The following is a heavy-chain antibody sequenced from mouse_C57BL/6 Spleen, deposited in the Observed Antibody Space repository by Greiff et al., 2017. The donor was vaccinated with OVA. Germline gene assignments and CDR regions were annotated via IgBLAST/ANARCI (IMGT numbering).Heavy chain of an antibody. J-gene: IGHJ2*01. CDR3: ARSYDYGGNFDY. CDR2: IRNKANGYTT. D-gene: IGHD2-4*01. Sequence: EVQRVESGGGLVQPGGSLSLSCAASGFTFTDYYMSWVRQPPGKALEWLGFIRNKANGYTTEYSASVKGRFTISRDNSQSILYLQMNALRAEDSATYYCARSYDYGGNFDYWGQGTTLTVSS. V-gene: IGHV7-3*01. CDR1: GFTFTDYY.